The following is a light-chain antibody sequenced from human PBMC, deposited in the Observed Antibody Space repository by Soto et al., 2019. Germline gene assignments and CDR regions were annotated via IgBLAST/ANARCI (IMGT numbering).Light chain of an antibody. CDR2: DVS. J-gene: IGLJ2*01. V-gene: IGLV2-8*01. Sequence: QSALTQPPSASGSPGQSVTISCTGTSSDVGGYNYVSWYQQHPDKAPKLMIYDVSERPSGVPDRFSGSKSGNTASLTVSGLQAEDEADYYCSSYGGSNNLIFGGGTQLTVL. CDR3: SSYGGSNNLI. CDR1: SSDVGGYNY.